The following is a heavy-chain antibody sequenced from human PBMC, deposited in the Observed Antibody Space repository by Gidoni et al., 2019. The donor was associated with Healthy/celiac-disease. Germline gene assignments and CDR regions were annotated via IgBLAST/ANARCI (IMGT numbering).Heavy chain of an antibody. CDR1: GFTFSSYA. V-gene: IGHV3-23*01. CDR3: AKAALDIVVVVAATPSD. J-gene: IGHJ4*02. Sequence: EVQLLESGGGLVQPGGSLRLSCAASGFTFSSYAMSWVRQAPGKGLEWVSAISGSGGSTYYADSVKGRFTISRDNSKNTLYLQMNSLRAEDTAVYYCAKAALDIVVVVAATPSDWGQGTLVTVSS. CDR2: ISGSGGST. D-gene: IGHD2-15*01.